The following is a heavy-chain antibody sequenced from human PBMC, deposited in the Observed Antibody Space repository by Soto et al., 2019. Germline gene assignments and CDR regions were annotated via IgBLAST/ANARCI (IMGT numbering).Heavy chain of an antibody. CDR3: TRGGAGGQLWRDLQY. V-gene: IGHV3-13*01. CDR1: GFTLSDSD. CDR2: IAIAGDT. D-gene: IGHD5-18*01. Sequence: EVQLVESGGGLVQPGGSLRLSCAASGFTLSDSDMHWVRQAAGKRLEWVSAIAIAGDTFYADSVKGRFTISRDDAKNSVYLQVNSVQVGDTAVYYCTRGGAGGQLWRDLQYWGQGTLLTVSS. J-gene: IGHJ4*02.